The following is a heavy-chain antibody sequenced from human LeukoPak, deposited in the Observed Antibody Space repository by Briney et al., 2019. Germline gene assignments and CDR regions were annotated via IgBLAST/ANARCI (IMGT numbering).Heavy chain of an antibody. CDR3: AREAGLLLWFGELSHDFDY. D-gene: IGHD3-10*01. CDR2: IKQDGSEK. J-gene: IGHJ4*02. V-gene: IGHV3-7*01. Sequence: ETLSLTCAVYGESFNGYYWSWIRQPPGKGLEWVANIKQDGSEKYYVDSVKGRFTISRDNAKNSLYLQMNSLRAEDTAVYYCAREAGLLLWFGELSHDFDYWGQGTLVTVSS. CDR1: GESFNGYY.